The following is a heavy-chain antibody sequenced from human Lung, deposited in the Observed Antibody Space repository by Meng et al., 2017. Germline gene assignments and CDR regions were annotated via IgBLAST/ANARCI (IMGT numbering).Heavy chain of an antibody. CDR1: GGTFRDYY. CDR3: ARGPTTMAHDFDY. V-gene: IGHV4-34*01. CDR2: INHSGST. Sequence: GMVTPSGTMPLTGLVPGGTFRDYYWSWTRHPPGQGLECIGEINHSGSTNYNPSLESRATISVDTSQNNLSLKLSSVTAADSAVYYCARGPTTMAHDFDYWGQGALVTVSS. D-gene: IGHD4-11*01. J-gene: IGHJ4*02.